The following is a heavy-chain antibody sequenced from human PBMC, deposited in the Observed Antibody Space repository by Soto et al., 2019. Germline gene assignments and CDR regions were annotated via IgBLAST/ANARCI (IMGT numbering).Heavy chain of an antibody. Sequence: PSETLSLTCAVYGGSFSGYYWSWIRQPPGKGLEWIGEINHSGSTNYNPSLKSRVTISVDTSKNQFSLKLSSVTAADTAVYYCARGPGATDYYFDYWGQGTLVTVS. D-gene: IGHD1-26*01. J-gene: IGHJ4*02. CDR2: INHSGST. V-gene: IGHV4-34*01. CDR3: ARGPGATDYYFDY. CDR1: GGSFSGYY.